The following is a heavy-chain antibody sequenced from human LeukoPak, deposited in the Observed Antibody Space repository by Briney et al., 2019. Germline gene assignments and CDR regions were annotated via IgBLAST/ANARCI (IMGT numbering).Heavy chain of an antibody. CDR2: IYHSGST. CDR1: GYSISSGYY. D-gene: IGHD3-16*02. CDR3: ARDWGVRLGELSFDY. Sequence: SETLSLTCTVSGYSISSGYYWGWIRPPPGKGREWIGIIYHSGSTYYTPSLKSRVTISVDTSKNQFSLQLSSVTAADTAVYYCARDWGVRLGELSFDYWGQGTLVTVSS. J-gene: IGHJ4*02. V-gene: IGHV4-38-2*02.